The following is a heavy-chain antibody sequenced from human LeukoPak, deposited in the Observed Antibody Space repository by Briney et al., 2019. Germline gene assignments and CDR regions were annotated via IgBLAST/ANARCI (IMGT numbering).Heavy chain of an antibody. Sequence: PEGSLRFSCAASGFTFSGYSMNWVRQAPGKGLEWVSYISSSRSTIYYADSVKGRFTISRDTAKNTLYLQMNSLRAEDTAVYYCGRAYQTWFDYWGQGTLVTVSS. V-gene: IGHV3-48*04. CDR1: GFTFSGYS. CDR2: ISSSRSTI. D-gene: IGHD2-2*01. CDR3: GRAYQTWFDY. J-gene: IGHJ4*02.